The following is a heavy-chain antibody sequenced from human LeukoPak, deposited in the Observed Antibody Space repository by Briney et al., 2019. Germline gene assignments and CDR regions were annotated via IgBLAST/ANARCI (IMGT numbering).Heavy chain of an antibody. CDR2: IIPIFGTA. J-gene: IGHJ6*02. CDR1: GGTFISYA. V-gene: IGHV1-69*13. Sequence: SVKVSCKASGGTFISYAISWVRQAPGQGLEWMGGIIPIFGTANYAQKFQGRVTITADESTSTAYMELSSLRSEDTAVYYCARGYYDFWSGYSPLNYYYYGMDVWGQGTTVTVSS. D-gene: IGHD3-3*01. CDR3: ARGYYDFWSGYSPLNYYYYGMDV.